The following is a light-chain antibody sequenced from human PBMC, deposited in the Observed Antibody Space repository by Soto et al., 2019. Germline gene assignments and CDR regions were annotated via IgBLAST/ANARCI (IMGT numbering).Light chain of an antibody. Sequence: EIVMTQSPGTLSVSSGERATFSCRASQSVLTNLAWYQQKPGQSPRLLIYGASTRATGIPARFSGSGSGTEFTLTISSLQSEDFAVYYCQQYDNWPSTFGQGTKVHIK. V-gene: IGKV3-15*01. CDR1: QSVLTN. J-gene: IGKJ2*01. CDR2: GAS. CDR3: QQYDNWPST.